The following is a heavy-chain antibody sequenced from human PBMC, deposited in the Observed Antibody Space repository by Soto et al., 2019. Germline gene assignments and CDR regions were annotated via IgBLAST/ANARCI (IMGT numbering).Heavy chain of an antibody. CDR1: GYTLTELS. J-gene: IGHJ4*02. D-gene: IGHD6-19*01. CDR2: FDPEDGET. CDR3: ATGAKAVAGFDN. V-gene: IGHV1-24*01. Sequence: ASVKVSCKVSGYTLTELSMHWVRQAPGKGLEWMGGFDPEDGETIYAQKFQGRVTMTEDTSTDTAYMELSSLRSEDTAVYYCATGAKAVAGFDNWGQGTLVTVSS.